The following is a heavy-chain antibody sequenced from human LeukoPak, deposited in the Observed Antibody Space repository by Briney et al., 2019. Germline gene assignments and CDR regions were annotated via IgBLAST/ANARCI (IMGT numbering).Heavy chain of an antibody. CDR3: ARGSNSGSYSGAFDI. Sequence: PSETLSLTCTVSGYSISSGYYWGWIRQPPGKGLEWIGSIYHSGSTYYNPSLKSRVTISVDTSKNQFSLKLSSVTAADTAVYYCARGSNSGSYSGAFDIWGQGTMVTVSS. CDR2: IYHSGST. D-gene: IGHD1-26*01. J-gene: IGHJ3*02. V-gene: IGHV4-38-2*02. CDR1: GYSISSGYY.